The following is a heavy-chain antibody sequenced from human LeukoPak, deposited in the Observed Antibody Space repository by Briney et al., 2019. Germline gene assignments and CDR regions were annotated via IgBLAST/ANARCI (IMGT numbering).Heavy chain of an antibody. CDR3: ARGGYNHGFDI. CDR2: IDNDGSNT. J-gene: IGHJ3*02. CDR1: GFNFRSFW. Sequence: GGSLRLSCAASGFNFRSFWIHWVRQALGKGLVWVSRIDNDGSNTIYADSVKGRFTISRDNAKNTVYLQMNSLRAEDTAVYYCARGGYNHGFDIWGQGTMVTVSS. D-gene: IGHD3-10*01. V-gene: IGHV3-74*01.